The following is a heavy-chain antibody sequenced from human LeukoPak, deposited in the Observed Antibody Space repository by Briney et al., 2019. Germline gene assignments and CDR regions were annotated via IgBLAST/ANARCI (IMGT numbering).Heavy chain of an antibody. CDR2: ISAYNGKT. D-gene: IGHD3-22*01. V-gene: IGHV1-18*01. CDR1: GYTFTSYG. Sequence: ASVKVSCKASGYTFTSYGISWVRQAPGQGLEWMGWISAYNGKTDYPQNLQGRVTLTTDTSTSMAYMELRSLRSDDTAVYYCARVITMIVVVIPAEWFDPWGQGTLVTVSS. J-gene: IGHJ5*02. CDR3: ARVITMIVVVIPAEWFDP.